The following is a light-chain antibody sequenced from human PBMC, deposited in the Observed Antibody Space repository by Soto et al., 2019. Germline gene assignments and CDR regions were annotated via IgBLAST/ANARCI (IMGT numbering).Light chain of an antibody. CDR2: DVT. CDR1: SSDVGYYNY. Sequence: QSVLTQPASVSGSPGQSITISCTGTSSDVGYYNYVSWFQQHPGKAPRLVIYDVTNRPSGVSNRFSGSKSGNTASLTISGLPAEDEAHYYCSSYTPSSTHVFGPGTKVTVL. J-gene: IGLJ1*01. V-gene: IGLV2-14*03. CDR3: SSYTPSSTHV.